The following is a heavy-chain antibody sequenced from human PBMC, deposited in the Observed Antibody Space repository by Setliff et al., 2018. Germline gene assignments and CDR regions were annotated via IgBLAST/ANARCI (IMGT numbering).Heavy chain of an antibody. D-gene: IGHD2-2*01. J-gene: IGHJ3*02. CDR2: ISGYNGYT. Sequence: EASVKVSCKASGGTFRSYGITWVRQAPGQGLEWMGWISGYNGYTVYAQKLQGRVTLTTDTSTGTAYMEVRSLRSDDTAQYYCVRDRAAIVVGPPTAAFDIWGQGTMVTVS. CDR3: VRDRAAIVVGPPTAAFDI. V-gene: IGHV1-18*01. CDR1: GGTFRSYG.